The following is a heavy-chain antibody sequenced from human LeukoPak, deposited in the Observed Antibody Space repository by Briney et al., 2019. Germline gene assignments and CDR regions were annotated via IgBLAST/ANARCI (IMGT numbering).Heavy chain of an antibody. J-gene: IGHJ4*02. CDR2: IKKDGSEK. Sequence: GGSLRLSCAASGFTFSNYLMSCVRQDPGKGLEWVANIKKDGSEKYYVDSVKGRFTISRDNAKNSLYLQMNSLRADDTAVYYCARQTYYDYVWGSFLETPYFDYWGQGTLVTVSS. CDR1: GFTFSNYL. D-gene: IGHD3-16*01. V-gene: IGHV3-7*03. CDR3: ARQTYYDYVWGSFLETPYFDY.